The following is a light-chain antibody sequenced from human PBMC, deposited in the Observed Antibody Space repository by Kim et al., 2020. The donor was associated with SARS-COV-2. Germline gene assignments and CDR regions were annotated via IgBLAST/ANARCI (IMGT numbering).Light chain of an antibody. J-gene: IGLJ3*02. CDR3: QAWDSSTGGV. V-gene: IGLV3-1*01. CDR2: QDS. Sequence: SYELTQPPSLSVSPGQTASITCSGDKFGDKYACWYQQKPGQSPLLVIYQDSERPSGIPERFSGSNSGNTATLTISGAPAMDEADYYCQAWDSSTGGVFGGGTQLTVL. CDR1: KFGDKY.